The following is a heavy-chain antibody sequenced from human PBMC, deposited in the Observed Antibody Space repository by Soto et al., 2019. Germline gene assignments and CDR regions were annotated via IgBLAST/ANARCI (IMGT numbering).Heavy chain of an antibody. V-gene: IGHV1-2*02. CDR3: ARVNDYVWGSYRYPPDY. CDR2: INPNSGGT. Sequence: ASVKVSCKASGYTFTGYYMHWVRQAPGQGLEWMGWINPNSGGTNYVQKLQGRVTMTTDTSTSTAYMELRSLRSDDTAVYYCARVNDYVWGSYRYPPDYWGQGTLVTVSS. CDR1: GYTFTGYY. J-gene: IGHJ4*02. D-gene: IGHD3-16*02.